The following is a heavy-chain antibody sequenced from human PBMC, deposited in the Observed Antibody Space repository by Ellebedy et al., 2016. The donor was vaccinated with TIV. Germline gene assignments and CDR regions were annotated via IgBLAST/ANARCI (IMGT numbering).Heavy chain of an antibody. CDR1: GFTFSSYA. Sequence: GGSLRLXXAASGFTFSSYAMHWVRQAPGKGLEWVAVISYDGSNKYYADSVKGRFTVSRDNSKNTLYLQMNSLRAEDTAVYYCARGATYYDILTGYRWFDYWGQGTLVTVSS. CDR2: ISYDGSNK. CDR3: ARGATYYDILTGYRWFDY. D-gene: IGHD3-9*01. J-gene: IGHJ4*02. V-gene: IGHV3-30-3*01.